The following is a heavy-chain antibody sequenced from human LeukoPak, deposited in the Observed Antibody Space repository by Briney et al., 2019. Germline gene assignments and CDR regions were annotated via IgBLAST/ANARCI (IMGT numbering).Heavy chain of an antibody. CDR1: GFTFSSYG. V-gene: IGHV3-33*01. CDR2: IWYDGTNK. J-gene: IGHJ3*02. CDR3: ARTSTMIVVIDAFDI. D-gene: IGHD3-22*01. Sequence: GRSLRLSCAASGFTFSSYGMYWVRQAPGKGLEWVALIWYDGTNKYYADSVKGRFTISRDNSKNTLYLQMNSLRVEDTAVYYCARTSTMIVVIDAFDIWGHGTMVTVSS.